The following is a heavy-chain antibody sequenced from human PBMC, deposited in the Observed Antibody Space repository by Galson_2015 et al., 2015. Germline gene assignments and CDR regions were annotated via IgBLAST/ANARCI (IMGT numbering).Heavy chain of an antibody. Sequence: SVKVSCKASGYTFTSYDINWVRQATGQGLEWMGWMNPNSGNTGYAQKFQGRVTMTRNTSISTTYMELSSLRSEDTAVYYCARAHVNKPKYSGSYYYFDYWGQGTLVTVSS. D-gene: IGHD1-26*01. CDR3: ARAHVNKPKYSGSYYYFDY. CDR1: GYTFTSYD. J-gene: IGHJ4*02. CDR2: MNPNSGNT. V-gene: IGHV1-8*01.